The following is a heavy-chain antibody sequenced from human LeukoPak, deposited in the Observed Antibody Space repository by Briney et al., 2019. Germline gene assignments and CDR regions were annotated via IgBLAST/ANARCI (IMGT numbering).Heavy chain of an antibody. J-gene: IGHJ4*02. CDR1: GYTFTSYY. V-gene: IGHV1-46*01. CDR3: AREDSSGWYVFDY. D-gene: IGHD6-19*01. Sequence: ASVKVSCKASGYTFTSYYMHWVRQAPGQGLEWVGIINPSGGSTSYAQKFQGRVTMTRDTSTSTVYMELSSRRSEDTAVYYCAREDSSGWYVFDYWGQGTLVTVSS. CDR2: INPSGGST.